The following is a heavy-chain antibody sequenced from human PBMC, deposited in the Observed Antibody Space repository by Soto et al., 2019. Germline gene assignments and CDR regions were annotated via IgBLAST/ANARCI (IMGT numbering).Heavy chain of an antibody. J-gene: IGHJ5*02. D-gene: IGHD3-10*01. CDR1: GFTFRKYA. Sequence: GGSLRLSCAASGFTFRKYAMNWVRQAPGKGLEWVSSIGDSGATTYYADSVKGRFTISRDNSENALYLQMNSLRAEDTAVYYCAKDKLDSGSSMGNWFDPWGQGTLVTVSS. CDR3: AKDKLDSGSSMGNWFDP. V-gene: IGHV3-23*01. CDR2: IGDSGATT.